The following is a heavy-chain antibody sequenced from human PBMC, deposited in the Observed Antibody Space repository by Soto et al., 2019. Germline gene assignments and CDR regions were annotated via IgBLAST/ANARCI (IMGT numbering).Heavy chain of an antibody. CDR2: INQSGGT. D-gene: IGHD3-10*01. CDR1: GGSFSGYY. CDR3: KREERFPRSWFDP. J-gene: IGHJ5*02. Sequence: SETLSLTCAVYGGSFSGYYWSWIRQAPGKGLEWIGEINQSGGTNYNPSLKSRVTMSVDTSKNQFSLKMTSVTAADTAMYFCKREERFPRSWFDPWGQGTQVTVSS. V-gene: IGHV4-34*01.